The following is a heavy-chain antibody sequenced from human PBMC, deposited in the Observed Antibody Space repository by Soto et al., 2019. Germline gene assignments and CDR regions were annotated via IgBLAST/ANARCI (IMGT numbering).Heavy chain of an antibody. Sequence: QVQLVQSGVEVKKPGASVKVSCRPSGYTFTSYGISWVRQAPGQGLEWMGWISAYNGNTNYAQKLQGRVTMTTDTSTSTAYMGLRGLRSDDTAVYYCARDAPLLYRSTTTCHPPNYYYGMAVWGQGNTVTVSS. V-gene: IGHV1-18*01. D-gene: IGHD2-2*01. CDR1: GYTFTSYG. CDR3: ARDAPLLYRSTTTCHPPNYYYGMAV. J-gene: IGHJ6*02. CDR2: ISAYNGNT.